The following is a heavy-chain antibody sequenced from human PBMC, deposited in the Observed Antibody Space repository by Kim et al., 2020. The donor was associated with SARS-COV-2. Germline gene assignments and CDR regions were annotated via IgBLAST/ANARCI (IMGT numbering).Heavy chain of an antibody. CDR2: IRSKAYGGTT. J-gene: IGHJ6*02. CDR3: TRGWYDSSGYYDFYYYYGMDV. CDR1: GFTFGDYA. Sequence: GGSLRLSCTASGFTFGDYAMSWFRQAPGKGLEWVGFIRSKAYGGTTEYAAYVKGRFTIARDDSKSIAYLQMNSLKTEDTAVYYCTRGWYDSSGYYDFYYYYGMDVWGQGTTVTVSS. D-gene: IGHD3-22*01. V-gene: IGHV3-49*03.